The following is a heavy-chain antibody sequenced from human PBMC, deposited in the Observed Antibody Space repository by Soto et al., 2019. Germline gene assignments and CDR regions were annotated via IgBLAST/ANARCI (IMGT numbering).Heavy chain of an antibody. J-gene: IGHJ6*02. CDR3: ARDESSGYYTHYYYYGMDV. CDR2: IIPIFGTA. Sequence: ASVKVSCKASGGTFSSYAISWVRQAPGQGLEWMGGIIPIFGTANYAQKFQGRVTITADESTSTAYMELSSLRSEGTAVYYCARDESSGYYTHYYYYGMDVWGQGTTVTSP. V-gene: IGHV1-69*13. D-gene: IGHD3-22*01. CDR1: GGTFSSYA.